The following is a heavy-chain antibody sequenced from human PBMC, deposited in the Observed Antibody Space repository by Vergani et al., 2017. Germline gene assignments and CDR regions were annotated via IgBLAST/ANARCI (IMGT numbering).Heavy chain of an antibody. CDR3: ARGSSGSDYNGGYYYGMDV. J-gene: IGHJ6*02. CDR1: GGSISSYY. Sequence: QVQLQESGPGLVKPSETLSLTCTVSGGSISSYYWSWIRQPPGKGLEWIGYIYYSGSTNYNPSLKSRVTISVDTSKNQFSLKLSSVTAADTAVYYCARGSSGSDYNGGYYYGMDVWGQGTTVTVSS. D-gene: IGHD3-10*01. CDR2: IYYSGST. V-gene: IGHV4-59*01.